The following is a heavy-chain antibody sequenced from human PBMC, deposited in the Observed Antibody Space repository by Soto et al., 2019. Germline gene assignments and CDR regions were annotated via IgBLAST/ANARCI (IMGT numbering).Heavy chain of an antibody. CDR2: INHSGST. J-gene: IGHJ4*02. Sequence: QVQLQQWGAGLLKPSETLSLTCAVSGGSFSGYYWSWIRQPPGKGLEWIGEINHSGSTNYNPSLKSRVTRSLDTSKNQFSLTLSSVTAADAAVYYGARAAPRYCSGGSCCSGRDYWGQGTLVTVSS. CDR1: GGSFSGYY. D-gene: IGHD2-15*01. V-gene: IGHV4-34*01. CDR3: ARAAPRYCSGGSCCSGRDY.